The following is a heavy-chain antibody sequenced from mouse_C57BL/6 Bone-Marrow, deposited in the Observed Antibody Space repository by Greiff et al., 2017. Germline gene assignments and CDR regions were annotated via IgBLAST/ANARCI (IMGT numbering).Heavy chain of an antibody. CDR2: IYPGSGST. CDR1: GYTFTSYW. Sequence: QVQLQQPGAELVKPGASVKMSCKASGYTFTSYWITWVKQRPGQGLEWIGDIYPGSGSTNYNEKFKSKATLTVDTASSTAYMQLSSLASEDSAVYYCARRGLGRVYWGQGTTLTVSS. V-gene: IGHV1-55*01. CDR3: ARRGLGRVY. J-gene: IGHJ2*01. D-gene: IGHD4-1*01.